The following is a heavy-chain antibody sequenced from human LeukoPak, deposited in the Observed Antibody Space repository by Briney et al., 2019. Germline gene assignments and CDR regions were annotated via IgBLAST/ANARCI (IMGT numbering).Heavy chain of an antibody. V-gene: IGHV3-23*01. CDR1: GFTFSSYA. Sequence: GGTLRLSCAASGFTFSSYAMSWVRQAPGKGLEWVSAISGSGGSTDYADSVKGRFTISRDNSKNTLDLQMNSLRAEDTAVYYCAKVVRAPVGATPPDYWGQGTLVTVSS. CDR3: AKVVRAPVGATPPDY. CDR2: ISGSGGST. J-gene: IGHJ4*02. D-gene: IGHD1-26*01.